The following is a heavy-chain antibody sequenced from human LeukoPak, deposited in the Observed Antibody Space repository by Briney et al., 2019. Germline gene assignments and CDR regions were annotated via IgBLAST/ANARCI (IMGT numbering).Heavy chain of an antibody. V-gene: IGHV3-23*01. J-gene: IGHJ4*02. Sequence: PGGSLRLSCLASGFTFSTYSLSWVRQAPGKGLEWVSALSAGKQVPYYADSVKGRFTVSRDNSKNTLYLQMGSLRAEDMAVYYCARSLYYDSGFDYWGQGTLVTVSS. CDR3: ARSLYYDSGFDY. CDR1: GFTFSTYS. CDR2: LSAGKQVP. D-gene: IGHD3-3*01.